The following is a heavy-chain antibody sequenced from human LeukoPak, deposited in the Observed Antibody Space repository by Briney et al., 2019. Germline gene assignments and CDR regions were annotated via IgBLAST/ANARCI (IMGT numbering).Heavy chain of an antibody. J-gene: IGHJ4*02. D-gene: IGHD6-6*01. CDR3: AKIAARDTGEGY. Sequence: ASVKVSCKASGYTFTSNHIHWVRQAPGQGLEWMGVINPSGDSTSYAPNFQGRVTVTRDTSTSTVYMELSSLRSEDTAIYYCAKIAARDTGEGYWGQGTLVTVSS. CDR2: INPSGDST. V-gene: IGHV1-46*01. CDR1: GYTFTSNH.